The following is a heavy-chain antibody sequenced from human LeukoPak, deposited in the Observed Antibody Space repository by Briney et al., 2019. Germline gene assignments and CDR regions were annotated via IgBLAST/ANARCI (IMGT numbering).Heavy chain of an antibody. CDR2: INPSGDGT. CDR3: ARDPRQEAPFDY. Sequence: ASVKVSCKASGYIFSHFYMHWVRQAPGQGLEWMGIINPSGDGTNYAQKFQGRVTMTRDTSTNTLYMELSSLRSEDTAVYYCARDPRQEAPFDYWGQGTLVTVST. J-gene: IGHJ4*02. V-gene: IGHV1-46*01. CDR1: GYIFSHFY.